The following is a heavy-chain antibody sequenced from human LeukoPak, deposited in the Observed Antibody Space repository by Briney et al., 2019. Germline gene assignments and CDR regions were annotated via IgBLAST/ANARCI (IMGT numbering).Heavy chain of an antibody. CDR2: IYYSGST. CDR1: GXSINSYY. J-gene: IGHJ4*02. CDR3: ARHAPMTTYDY. Sequence: SETLSITCTVSGXSINSYYWSWIRQPPGKGLEWIGYIYYSGSTNYNPSLKSRVTISVDTSKNQFSLKLSSVTAADTAVYYCARHAPMTTYDYWGQGTLVTVSS. D-gene: IGHD4-17*01. V-gene: IGHV4-59*08.